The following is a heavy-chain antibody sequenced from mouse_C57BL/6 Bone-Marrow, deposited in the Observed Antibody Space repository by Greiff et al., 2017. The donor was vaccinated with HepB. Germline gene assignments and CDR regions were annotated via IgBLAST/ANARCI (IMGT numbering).Heavy chain of an antibody. CDR2: MNYDGSST. CDR1: GFTFSDYY. V-gene: IGHV5-16*01. CDR3: ARETYYFDY. Sequence: EVKLMESEGGLVQPGRSMKLSCTASGFTFSDYYMAWVRQVPEKGLEWVANMNYDGSSTYYLDSLKSRFIISRDNAKNILYLQMSRLKSEDTATYYCARETYYFDYWGQGTTLTVSS. J-gene: IGHJ2*01.